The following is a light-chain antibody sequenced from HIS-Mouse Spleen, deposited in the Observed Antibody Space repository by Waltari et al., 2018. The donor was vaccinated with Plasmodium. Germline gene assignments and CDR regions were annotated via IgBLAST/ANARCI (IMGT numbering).Light chain of an antibody. CDR2: GAS. V-gene: IGKV3-20*01. Sequence: ESVLTQSPGTLSLSPGERATLACRASQSVGSSYLAWYQQKPGPAPRPLIYGASSTATGIPDRFSVSGSGTDFTLTISRLEPEDFAVYYCQQYGSSPPLTFGGGTKVEIK. CDR1: QSVGSSY. CDR3: QQYGSSPPLT. J-gene: IGKJ4*01.